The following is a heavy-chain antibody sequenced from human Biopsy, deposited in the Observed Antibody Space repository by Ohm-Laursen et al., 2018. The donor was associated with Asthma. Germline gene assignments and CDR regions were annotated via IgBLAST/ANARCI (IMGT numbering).Heavy chain of an antibody. V-gene: IGHV1-69*13. CDR3: ARGQKSAGDRWFDP. D-gene: IGHD6-13*01. J-gene: IGHJ5*02. CDR2: IIPIFGTA. Sequence: SVKVSCKASGYTFTSYGISWVRQAPGQGLEWMGGIIPIFGTANYAQKFQGRVTITADESTSTAYMELSSLRSDDTAVYYCARGQKSAGDRWFDPWGQGTLVTASS. CDR1: GYTFTSYG.